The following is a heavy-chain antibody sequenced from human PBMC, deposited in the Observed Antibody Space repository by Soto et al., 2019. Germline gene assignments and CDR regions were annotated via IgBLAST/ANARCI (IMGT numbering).Heavy chain of an antibody. J-gene: IGHJ4*02. CDR1: GFTFGDYA. Sequence: GSLRLSCTASGFTFGDYAMSWVRQAPGKGLEWVGFIRSKAYGGTTEYAASVKGRFTISRDDSKSIAYLQMNSLKTEDTAVYYCTSALGSYYYDSSGYRMVDYWGQGTLVTVSS. CDR2: IRSKAYGGTT. D-gene: IGHD3-22*01. CDR3: TSALGSYYYDSSGYRMVDY. V-gene: IGHV3-49*04.